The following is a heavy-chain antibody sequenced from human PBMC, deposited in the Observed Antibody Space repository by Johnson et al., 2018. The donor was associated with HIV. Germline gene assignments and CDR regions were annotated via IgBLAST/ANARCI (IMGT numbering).Heavy chain of an antibody. V-gene: IGHV3-20*04. CDR1: GFTFDDYG. CDR2: INWNGGST. CDR3: ARVSDDYGGNPAAWGAFDI. J-gene: IGHJ3*02. D-gene: IGHD4-23*01. Sequence: VQLVESGGGLVQPGRSLRLSCAASGFTFDDYGMSWVRQAPGKGLEWVSGINWNGGSTGYADSVKGRFTISRDNAKNSLYLQMNSLRAEDTALYYCARVSDDYGGNPAAWGAFDIWGQGTMVTVSS.